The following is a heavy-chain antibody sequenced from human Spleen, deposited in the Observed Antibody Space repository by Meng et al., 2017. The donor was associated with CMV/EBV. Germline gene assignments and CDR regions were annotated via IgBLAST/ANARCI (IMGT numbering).Heavy chain of an antibody. CDR1: SNFY. Sequence: SNFYIHWVRQAPGQGLEWIGVINPGDGNTIYAQRFQGRVTMTRDTSTTTVYMKLSSLKSDDTAVYYCARDRDFYCSTATCYGGGIDPWGQGTLVTVSS. CDR3: ARDRDFYCSTATCYGGGIDP. CDR2: INPGDGNT. J-gene: IGHJ5*02. D-gene: IGHD2-2*01. V-gene: IGHV1-46*01.